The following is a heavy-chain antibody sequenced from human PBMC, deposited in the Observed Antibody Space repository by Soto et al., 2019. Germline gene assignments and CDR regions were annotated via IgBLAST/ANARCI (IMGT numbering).Heavy chain of an antibody. CDR2: VSWRSGTI. V-gene: IGHV3-9*01. CDR1: GFTFDDYA. Sequence: EVPLVESGGGLVQPGRSLRLSCAASGFTFDDYAMHWVRQDPGMGLEWVSGVSWRSGTIGYPDSVKGRFTISRDNAKNAMYQQMYSLSAEDTGLYYCVRHLFQCLTGGMYVWGQGTTVTVSS. J-gene: IGHJ6*02. D-gene: IGHD6-19*01. CDR3: VRHLFQCLTGGMYV.